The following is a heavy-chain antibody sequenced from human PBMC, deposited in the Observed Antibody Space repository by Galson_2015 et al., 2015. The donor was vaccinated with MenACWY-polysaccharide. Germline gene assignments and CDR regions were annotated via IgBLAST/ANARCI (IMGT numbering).Heavy chain of an antibody. V-gene: IGHV4-59*01. CDR1: GGSISSYY. Sequence: ETLSLTCTVSGGSISSYYWSWIRQPPGKGLEWIGYIYYSGSTNYNPSLKSRVTISVDTSKNQFSLKLSSVTAADTAVYYCARDGRIAAAGWDWFDPWGQGTLVTVSS. CDR3: ARDGRIAAAGWDWFDP. D-gene: IGHD6-13*01. CDR2: IYYSGST. J-gene: IGHJ5*02.